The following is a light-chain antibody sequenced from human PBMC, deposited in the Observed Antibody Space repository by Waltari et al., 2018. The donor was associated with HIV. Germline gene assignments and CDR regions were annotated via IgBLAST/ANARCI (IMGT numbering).Light chain of an antibody. CDR1: NSNIGATYD. CDR3: QSYDSSLSGSEV. V-gene: IGLV1-40*01. J-gene: IGLJ2*01. Sequence: QSVLTQPPSVSGAPGQRVTISCTGNNSNIGATYDVHWYQQLPGTAPKLLIYAHTNRPSGVPDRFSGSKSGTSASLVITGLRAEDEADYYCQSYDSSLSGSEVFGGGTKLSVL. CDR2: AHT.